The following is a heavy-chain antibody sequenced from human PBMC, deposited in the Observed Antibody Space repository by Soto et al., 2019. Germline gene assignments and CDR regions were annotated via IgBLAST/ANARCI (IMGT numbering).Heavy chain of an antibody. Sequence: ASVKVSCKASGYTFTSYGISWVRQAPGQGLEWMGWISAYNGNTNYAQKLKGRVTMTTDTSTSTAYMELRSLRSDDTAVYYCAISASYDSLDAFDIWGQGTMVTVSS. J-gene: IGHJ3*02. CDR2: ISAYNGNT. CDR1: GYTFTSYG. CDR3: AISASYDSLDAFDI. V-gene: IGHV1-18*01. D-gene: IGHD3-3*01.